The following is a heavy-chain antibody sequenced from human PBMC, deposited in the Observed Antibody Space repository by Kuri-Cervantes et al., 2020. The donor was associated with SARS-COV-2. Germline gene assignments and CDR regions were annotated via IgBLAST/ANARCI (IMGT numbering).Heavy chain of an antibody. CDR3: ARATNYYDSSGYSFSTWGCFDY. CDR1: GFTFSSYS. V-gene: IGHV3-48*04. Sequence: GESLKISCAASGFTFSSYSMNWVRQAPGKGLEWVSYISSSSSNIYYADSVKGRFTISRDNAKNSLYLQMNSLRAEDTAVYYCARATNYYDSSGYSFSTWGCFDYWGQGTLVTVSS. D-gene: IGHD3-22*01. CDR2: ISSSSSNI. J-gene: IGHJ4*02.